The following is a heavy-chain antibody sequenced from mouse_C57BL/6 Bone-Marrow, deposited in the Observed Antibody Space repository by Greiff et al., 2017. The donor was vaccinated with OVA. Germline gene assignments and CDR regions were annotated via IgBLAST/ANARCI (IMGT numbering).Heavy chain of an antibody. CDR3: ARGGPYCYGSSYVLDY. CDR1: GYAFSSYW. J-gene: IGHJ2*01. V-gene: IGHV1-80*01. Sequence: VQLQQSGAELVKPGASVKISCKASGYAFSSYWMNWVKQRPGKGLEWIGQIYPGDGDTNYNGKFKGKATLTADKSSSTAYMQLSSLTSEDSAVYFCARGGPYCYGSSYVLDYWGQGTTLTVSS. CDR2: IYPGDGDT. D-gene: IGHD1-1*01.